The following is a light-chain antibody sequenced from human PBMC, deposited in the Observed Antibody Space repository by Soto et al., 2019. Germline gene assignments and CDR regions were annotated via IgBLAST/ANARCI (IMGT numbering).Light chain of an antibody. CDR1: QSVSSN. CDR3: QQYNNWPLT. V-gene: IGKV3D-15*01. Sequence: MVMTQCRATLSVSPGERATLSCMASQSVSSNLAWYQQKPGQAPRLLIYCASTMATGIPARFSGSGSGTEFTLTISSLQSEDFAVYYCQQYNNWPLTFGGGTKVDI. CDR2: CAS. J-gene: IGKJ4*01.